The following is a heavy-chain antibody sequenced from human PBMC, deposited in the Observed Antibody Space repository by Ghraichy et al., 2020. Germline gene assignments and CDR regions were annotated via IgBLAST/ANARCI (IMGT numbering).Heavy chain of an antibody. D-gene: IGHD3-3*01. V-gene: IGHV4-39*01. CDR1: GGSISSSSYY. CDR2: IYYSGST. Sequence: SETLSLTCTVPGGSISSSSYYWGWIRQPPGKGLEWIGSIYYSGSTYYNPSLKSRVTISVDTSKNQFYLKLSSVTAADPAVYYCARHLIDFWRGYYMRGYFVYWGQGTLVTVSS. CDR3: ARHLIDFWRGYYMRGYFVY. J-gene: IGHJ4*02.